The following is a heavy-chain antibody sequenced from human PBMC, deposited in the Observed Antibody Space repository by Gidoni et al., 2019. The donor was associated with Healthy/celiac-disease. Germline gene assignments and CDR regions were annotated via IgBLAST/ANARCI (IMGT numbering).Heavy chain of an antibody. CDR2: ISGSGGST. CDR3: AKDLGYCSGGSCYQGPNWFDP. Sequence: EVQLLESGGGLVQPGGSLRLSCAASGFTFSSYAMSWVGQAPGKGLEWVSAISGSGGSTYYADAVKGRFTISRDNSKNTLYLQMNSLRAEDTAVYYCAKDLGYCSGGSCYQGPNWFDPWGQGTLVTVSS. D-gene: IGHD2-15*01. V-gene: IGHV3-23*01. J-gene: IGHJ5*02. CDR1: GFTFSSYA.